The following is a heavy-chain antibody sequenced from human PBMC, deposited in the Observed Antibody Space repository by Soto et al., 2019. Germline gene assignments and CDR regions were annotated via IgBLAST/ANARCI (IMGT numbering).Heavy chain of an antibody. CDR3: ASHSDIVVVPAALTRGYYYYMDV. CDR2: INHSGST. V-gene: IGHV4-34*01. D-gene: IGHD2-2*01. J-gene: IGHJ6*03. Sequence: QVQLQQWGAGLLKPSETLSLTCAVYGGSFSGYYWSWIRQPPGKGLEWIGEINHSGSTNYNPSLKSRVTISVDTSKNQFSLKLSSVTAADTAVYYCASHSDIVVVPAALTRGYYYYMDVWGKGTTVTVSS. CDR1: GGSFSGYY.